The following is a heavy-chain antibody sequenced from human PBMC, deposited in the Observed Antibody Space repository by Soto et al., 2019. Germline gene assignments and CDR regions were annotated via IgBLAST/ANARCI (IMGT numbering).Heavy chain of an antibody. V-gene: IGHV3-53*01. Sequence: PGGSLRLSCSASGFSVTDHYMTWVRQAPGKGLEWVSVLYTGGSAYYGDSVKGRFTISRDSSTNTLYLQMNSLKVGDTAFYFCARSFNDWNTYFDYWSEGTLVAVSS. CDR1: GFSVTDHY. CDR2: LYTGGSA. CDR3: ARSFNDWNTYFDY. D-gene: IGHD1-1*01. J-gene: IGHJ4*02.